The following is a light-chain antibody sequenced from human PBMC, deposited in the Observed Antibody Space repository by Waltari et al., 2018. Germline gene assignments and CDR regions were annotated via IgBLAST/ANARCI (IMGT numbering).Light chain of an antibody. J-gene: IGKJ3*01. V-gene: IGKV1-5*03. CDR2: KAS. CDR3: QQYNSYPT. Sequence: DIQMTQSPSTLSASVGDRVTIPCRASQSISSWLAWYQQKPGKAPKLLIYKASSLESGVPSRFSGSGSGTEFTLTISSLQPDDFATYYCQQYNSYPTFGPGTKVDIK. CDR1: QSISSW.